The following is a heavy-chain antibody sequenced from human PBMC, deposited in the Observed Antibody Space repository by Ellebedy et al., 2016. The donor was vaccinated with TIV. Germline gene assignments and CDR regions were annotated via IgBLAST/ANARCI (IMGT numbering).Heavy chain of an antibody. Sequence: ASVKVSCKASGGTFSRYGISWVRQAPGQGLEWMGGIISILGTARYAQKFQGRVTITADISTSTAYMELSSLRSDDTAMYYCARDWIATDTSSRYGNSLDAFDIWGQGTMVTVSS. CDR3: ARDWIATDTSSRYGNSLDAFDI. V-gene: IGHV1-69*10. D-gene: IGHD6-13*01. CDR2: IISILGTA. CDR1: GGTFSRYG. J-gene: IGHJ3*02.